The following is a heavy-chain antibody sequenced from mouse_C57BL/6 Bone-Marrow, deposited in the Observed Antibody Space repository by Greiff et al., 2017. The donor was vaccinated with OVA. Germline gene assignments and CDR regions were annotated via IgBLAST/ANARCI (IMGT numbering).Heavy chain of an antibody. CDR1: GFTFSDYG. V-gene: IGHV5-17*01. J-gene: IGHJ3*01. Sequence: EVKLMESGGGLVKPGGSLKLSCAASGFTFSDYGMHWVRQAPEKGLEWVAYISSGSSTIYYADTVKGRFTISRDNAKTTLFLQMTSLRSEDTAMYYCATLPDYDYDERLAYWGQGTLVTVSA. CDR2: ISSGSSTI. D-gene: IGHD2-4*01. CDR3: ATLPDYDYDERLAY.